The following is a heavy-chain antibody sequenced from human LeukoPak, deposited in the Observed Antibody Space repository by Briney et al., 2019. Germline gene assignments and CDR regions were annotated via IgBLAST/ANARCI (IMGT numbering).Heavy chain of an antibody. CDR1: GGTFSSYA. V-gene: IGHV1-69*04. J-gene: IGHJ4*02. D-gene: IGHD3-22*01. Sequence: GASVKVSCKASGGTFSSYAISWVRQAPGQGLEWMGRIIPILGIANYAQKFQGRVTITADKSTSTAYMGLSSLRSEDTAVYYCARSQLSNYYDSSGYYSVFDYWGQGTLVTVSS. CDR3: ARSQLSNYYDSSGYYSVFDY. CDR2: IIPILGIA.